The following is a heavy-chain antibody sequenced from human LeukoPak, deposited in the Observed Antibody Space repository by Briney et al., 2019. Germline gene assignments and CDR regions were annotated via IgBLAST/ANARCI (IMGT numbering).Heavy chain of an antibody. J-gene: IGHJ4*02. CDR3: ASHYDSSGYSGQDY. CDR1: GGSISSGGYY. V-gene: IGHV4-31*03. CDR2: IYYSGST. Sequence: PSETLSLTCTVSGGSISSGGYYWSWIRQHPGKGLEWIGYIYYSGSTYYNPSLKSRVTISVDTSKNQFSLKLSSVTAADTAVYYCASHYDSSGYSGQDYWGQGTLVTVSS. D-gene: IGHD3-22*01.